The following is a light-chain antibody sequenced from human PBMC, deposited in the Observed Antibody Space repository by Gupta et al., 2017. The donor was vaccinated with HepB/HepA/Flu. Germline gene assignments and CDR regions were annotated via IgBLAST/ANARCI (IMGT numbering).Light chain of an antibody. CDR3: QQSYITPHT. CDR2: AAS. CDR1: QNIGYS. V-gene: IGKV1-39*01. Sequence: DVQMTQSPSSLSASVGDRVTITCRASQNIGYSLNWYQQKPGKAPKLLIYAASTLLSGVPSRFSGSGSGTDFTLTISSLQPEDFATYFCQQSYITPHTFGQGTKLEIK. J-gene: IGKJ2*01.